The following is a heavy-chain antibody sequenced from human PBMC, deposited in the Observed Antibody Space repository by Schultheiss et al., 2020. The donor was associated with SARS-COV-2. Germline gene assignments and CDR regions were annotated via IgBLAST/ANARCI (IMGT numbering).Heavy chain of an antibody. CDR3: ARDGGLYSSSSYFDY. CDR1: GFTFNNYG. Sequence: GGSLRLSCVVSGFTFNNYGMHWVRQAPGKGLEWVAVIWFDGSEKYYADSVKGRFTISRDNAKNSLYLQMNSLRAEDTAVYYCARDGGLYSSSSYFDYWGQGTLVTVSS. V-gene: IGHV3-33*08. CDR2: IWFDGSEK. D-gene: IGHD6-6*01. J-gene: IGHJ4*02.